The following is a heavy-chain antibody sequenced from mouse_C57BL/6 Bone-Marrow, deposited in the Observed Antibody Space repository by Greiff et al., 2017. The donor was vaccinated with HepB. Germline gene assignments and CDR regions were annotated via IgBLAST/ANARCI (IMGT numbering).Heavy chain of an antibody. CDR2: IYPRSGNT. V-gene: IGHV1-81*01. D-gene: IGHD2-3*01. Sequence: VQLQESGAELARPAASVKLSCKASGYTFTSYGISWVKQRTGQGLEWIGEIYPRSGNTYYNEKFKGKATLTADKSSSTAYMELRSLTSEDSAVYFCARILYDGYLYYFDYWGQGTTLTVSS. CDR1: GYTFTSYG. CDR3: ARILYDGYLYYFDY. J-gene: IGHJ2*01.